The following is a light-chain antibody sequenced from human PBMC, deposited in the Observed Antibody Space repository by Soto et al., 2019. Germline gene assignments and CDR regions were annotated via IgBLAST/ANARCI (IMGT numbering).Light chain of an antibody. CDR2: EAF. Sequence: QSALTQPVSVSGSPGQSITISCTGTSSDVGSYNLVSWYQQHPGTAPKLMIYEAFKRPSGVSNRFSGSKSGDTASLTISGLQAEDEADYYCCSYAGSTTLYVFGTGTKLTVL. CDR3: CSYAGSTTLYV. CDR1: SSDVGSYNL. J-gene: IGLJ1*01. V-gene: IGLV2-23*01.